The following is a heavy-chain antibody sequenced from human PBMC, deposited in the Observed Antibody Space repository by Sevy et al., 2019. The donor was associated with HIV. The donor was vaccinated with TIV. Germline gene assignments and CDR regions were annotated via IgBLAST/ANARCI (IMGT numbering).Heavy chain of an antibody. CDR2: INPNSGGT. CDR1: GYTFTGYY. D-gene: IGHD2-2*01. V-gene: IGHV1-2*02. J-gene: IGHJ4*02. CDR3: ASRHTSHSYYFDY. Sequence: ASVKVSCKASGYTFTGYYMHWVRQAPGQGLEWMGWINPNSGGTNYAQKFQGRVTMTRDTSISTAYMELSRLRSDDTAVYYCASRHTSHSYYFDYWGQGTLVTVSS.